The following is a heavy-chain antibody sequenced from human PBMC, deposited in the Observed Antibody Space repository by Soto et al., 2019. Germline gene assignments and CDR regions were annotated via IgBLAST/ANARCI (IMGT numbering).Heavy chain of an antibody. CDR2: SYSGGST. V-gene: IGHV3-53*01. CDR1: GFTVSNNY. Sequence: EVQLVESGGGLIQPGGSPRLSCVASGFTVSNNYMSWVRQAPGKGLEWVSVSYSGGSTDYADSVKGRFTISRDNSKNTLYLQMNSLRADDTAVYYCARARDGYNFLYEPTWGQGTLVTVSS. CDR3: ARARDGYNFLYEPT. D-gene: IGHD5-12*01. J-gene: IGHJ4*02.